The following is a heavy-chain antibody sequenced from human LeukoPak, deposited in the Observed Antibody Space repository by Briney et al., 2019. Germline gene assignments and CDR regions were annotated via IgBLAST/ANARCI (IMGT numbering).Heavy chain of an antibody. CDR2: INPNSGGT. D-gene: IGHD2-2*01. CDR1: GHTFTGYY. CDR3: ARDSRKSSGGGDV. J-gene: IGHJ6*04. V-gene: IGHV1-2*02. Sequence: ASVKVSCKASGHTFTGYYMHWVRQAPGQGLEWMGWINPNSGGTNYAEKFQGRVTMTRDTSISTAYMELSRLRSDDTAVYYCARDSRKSSGGGDVWGKGTTVTVSS.